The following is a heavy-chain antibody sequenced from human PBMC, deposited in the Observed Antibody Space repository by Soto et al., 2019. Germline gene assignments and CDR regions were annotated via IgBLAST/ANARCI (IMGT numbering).Heavy chain of an antibody. CDR3: ARGGPSGSVDY. D-gene: IGHD1-26*01. V-gene: IGHV3-74*01. CDR1: GFTFSTYW. CDR2: IHNDGSTT. Sequence: EVQLVESGGGLVQPGGSLRLSCAASGFTFSTYWMYWVRQVPGKGLVWVSHIHNDGSTTSYADSVKGRFTISRDNAKNTLYLQMNSLRAEDTAVYYCARGGPSGSVDYWGQGTLVTVSS. J-gene: IGHJ4*02.